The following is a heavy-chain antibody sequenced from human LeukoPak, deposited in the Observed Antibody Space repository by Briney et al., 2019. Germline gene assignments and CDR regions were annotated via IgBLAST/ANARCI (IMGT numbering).Heavy chain of an antibody. CDR2: ISSSSSYI. CDR3: ARDLGRSGYYTIDAFDI. Sequence: GGSLRLSCAASGFTFNTYSMNWVRQAPGKGLEWVSSISSSSSYIYYADSVKGRFTISRDNAENSLYLQMNSLRAEDTAVYYCARDLGRSGYYTIDAFDIWGQGTMVTVSS. CDR1: GFTFNTYS. J-gene: IGHJ3*02. D-gene: IGHD3-22*01. V-gene: IGHV3-21*01.